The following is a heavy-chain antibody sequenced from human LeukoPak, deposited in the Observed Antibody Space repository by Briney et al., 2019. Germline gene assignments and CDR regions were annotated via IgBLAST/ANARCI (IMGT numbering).Heavy chain of an antibody. CDR2: ISDNGRTK. J-gene: IGHJ3*02. CDR1: GLTFSDYH. V-gene: IGHV3-11*01. Sequence: GSLRLSCASSGLTFSDYHMSWIRQAPGKGLEWVSHISDNGRTKYYADSVKGRFTISRDNAKNSLYLQMNSLRAEDTAVYYCARNLDAFDIWGQGTMVTVSS. CDR3: ARNLDAFDI.